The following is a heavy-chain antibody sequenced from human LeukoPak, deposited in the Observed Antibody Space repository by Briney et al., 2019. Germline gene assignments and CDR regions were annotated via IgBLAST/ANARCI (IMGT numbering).Heavy chain of an antibody. Sequence: GGSLRLSCAASGFTVSSNYMSWVRQAPGKGLEWVSVIYSGGSTYYADSVKGRFTISRDNSKNTLYLQMNSLRAEDTAVYYCARDRLAVAGNYYYYYYGMDVWGQGTTVTVSS. J-gene: IGHJ6*02. V-gene: IGHV3-53*01. CDR3: ARDRLAVAGNYYYYYYGMDV. CDR2: IYSGGST. D-gene: IGHD6-19*01. CDR1: GFTVSSNY.